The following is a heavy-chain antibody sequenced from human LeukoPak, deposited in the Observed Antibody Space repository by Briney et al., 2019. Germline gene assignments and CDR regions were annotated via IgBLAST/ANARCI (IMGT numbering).Heavy chain of an antibody. V-gene: IGHV4-59*12. CDR2: IYYSGRT. Sequence: PSETLSLTCTVSGGSISNYYWSWIRQPPGKGLEWIGYIYYSGRTRYNPSLKSPVTISVDTSKNQFSLQLNSVTPEDTAVYYCARATISRINWFDPWGQGTLVTVSS. CDR3: ARATISRINWFDP. CDR1: GGSISNYY. D-gene: IGHD5-24*01. J-gene: IGHJ5*02.